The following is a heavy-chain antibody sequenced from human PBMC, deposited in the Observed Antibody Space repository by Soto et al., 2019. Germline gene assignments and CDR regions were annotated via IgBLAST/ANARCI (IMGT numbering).Heavy chain of an antibody. CDR2: IIGSGDST. CDR1: GFTFRSYG. Sequence: EVLLLESGGGLVQPGGSLRLSCVTSGFTFRSYGINWVRQAPGGGLEWVANIIGSGDSTSYADSVKGRFTISRDNSQNTLFLQMDRLRVDDTATYYCVKDRAFRTVAGTDHWGQGALVTVSS. J-gene: IGHJ4*02. CDR3: VKDRAFRTVAGTDH. D-gene: IGHD6-19*01. V-gene: IGHV3-23*01.